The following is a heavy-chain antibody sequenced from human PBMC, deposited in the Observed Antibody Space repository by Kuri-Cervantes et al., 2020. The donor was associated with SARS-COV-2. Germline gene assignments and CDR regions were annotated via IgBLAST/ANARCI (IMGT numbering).Heavy chain of an antibody. J-gene: IGHJ4*02. CDR2: ISSSGSTI. D-gene: IGHD2/OR15-2a*01. Sequence: GGSLRLSCAASGFTFSSYEMNWVRQAPGKGLEWVSYISSSGSTIYYADSVKGRFTISRDNAKNSLYLQMNSLRAEDTAVYYCVKDSRVYYFDYWGQGTLVTVSS. CDR3: VKDSRVYYFDY. V-gene: IGHV3-48*03. CDR1: GFTFSSYE.